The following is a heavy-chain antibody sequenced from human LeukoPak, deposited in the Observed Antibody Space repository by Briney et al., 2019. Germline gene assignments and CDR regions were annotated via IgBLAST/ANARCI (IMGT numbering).Heavy chain of an antibody. CDR3: ARHLTPGWFDP. CDR1: GGSISSGGYY. V-gene: IGHV4-30-2*01. J-gene: IGHJ5*02. D-gene: IGHD7-27*01. CDR2: IYHSGST. Sequence: SQTLSLTCTVSGGSISSGGYYWSWIRQPPGKGLEWIGYIYHSGSTYYNPSLKSRVTISVDTSKNQFSLKLSSVTAADTAVYYCARHLTPGWFDPWGQGTLVTVSS.